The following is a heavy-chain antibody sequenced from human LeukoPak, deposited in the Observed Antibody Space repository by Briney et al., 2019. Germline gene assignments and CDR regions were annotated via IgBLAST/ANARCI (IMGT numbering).Heavy chain of an antibody. CDR3: ARGPGEWLLRLPYFDY. V-gene: IGHV4-30-2*01. Sequence: SETLSLTCTVSGGSISSGGYYWSWIRQPPGKGLEWIGYIYHSGSTYYNPSLKSRVTISVDRSKNQFSLKLSSVTAADTAVYYCARGPGEWLLRLPYFDYWGQGTLVTVSS. J-gene: IGHJ4*02. CDR2: IYHSGST. D-gene: IGHD3-3*01. CDR1: GGSISSGGYY.